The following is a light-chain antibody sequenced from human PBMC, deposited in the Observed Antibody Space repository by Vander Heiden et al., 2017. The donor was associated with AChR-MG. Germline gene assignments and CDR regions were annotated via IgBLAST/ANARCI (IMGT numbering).Light chain of an antibody. Sequence: DIQMTQSPSTLSASVGDTVTITCRASQNFNSWLAWYQQKPGKAPKLLIYKASSLEYGVPSRFSGSGSGTEFTLTISSLQPDDFATYYCQHYDSSAGTFGQRTKVEIK. CDR3: QHYDSSAGT. CDR2: KAS. CDR1: QNFNSW. V-gene: IGKV1-5*03. J-gene: IGKJ1*01.